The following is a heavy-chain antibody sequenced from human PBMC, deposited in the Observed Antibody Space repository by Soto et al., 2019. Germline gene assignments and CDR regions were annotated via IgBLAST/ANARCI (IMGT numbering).Heavy chain of an antibody. Sequence: GAAVKVSCKASGYTFTGYYMHWVRQAPGQGLEWMGWINPNSGGTNYAQKFQGWVTMTRDTSISTAYMELSRLRSDDTAVYYCARVGALGGKGDWLGMDVWGQGTTVTVSS. J-gene: IGHJ6*02. CDR1: GYTFTGYY. D-gene: IGHD3-16*01. CDR3: ARVGALGGKGDWLGMDV. CDR2: INPNSGGT. V-gene: IGHV1-2*04.